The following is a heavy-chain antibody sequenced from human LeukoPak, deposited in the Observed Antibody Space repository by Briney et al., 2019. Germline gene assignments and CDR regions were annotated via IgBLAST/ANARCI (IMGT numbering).Heavy chain of an antibody. CDR1: GFTFSSYA. J-gene: IGHJ6*03. CDR2: ISSTSGLI. V-gene: IGHV3-21*01. CDR3: ARDFSGYMDV. D-gene: IGHD2-15*01. Sequence: GGSLRLSCAASGFTFSSYAMNWVRQAPGKGLEWVSSISSTSGLIFYADSVKGRFTVSRNNAQHSLSLQMSSLSAEDTAVYYCARDFSGYMDVWGKGTTVTVSS.